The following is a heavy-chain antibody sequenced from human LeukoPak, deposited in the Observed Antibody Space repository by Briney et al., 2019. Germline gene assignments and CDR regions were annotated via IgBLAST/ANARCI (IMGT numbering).Heavy chain of an antibody. CDR3: ARGPIQLWIHNAMDV. Sequence: PGRSLSLSCRGSGFTFGDHAMSWVRQAPGKGLEWVGFIRSKAYRGTTEYAASVKGRFTISRDDSASIAYLQMNSLKTEDTAVYYCARGPIQLWIHNAMDVWGQGTTVTVSS. D-gene: IGHD5-18*01. V-gene: IGHV3-49*04. CDR2: IRSKAYRGTT. CDR1: GFTFGDHA. J-gene: IGHJ6*02.